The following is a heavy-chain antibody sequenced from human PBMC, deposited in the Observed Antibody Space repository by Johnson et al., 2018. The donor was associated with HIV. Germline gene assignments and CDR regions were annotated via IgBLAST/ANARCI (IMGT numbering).Heavy chain of an antibody. D-gene: IGHD4-17*01. CDR2: IKSKTDGGTT. CDR3: TTAVDGDPDAFDI. V-gene: IGHV3-15*01. J-gene: IGHJ3*02. Sequence: VQLVESGGGLVKPGGSLRLSCAASGFTFSNAWMSWVRQAPGKGLEWVGRIKSKTDGGTTDYAAPVKGRFTISRDDSKNTLYLQMNSLKTEDTAVYYCTTAVDGDPDAFDIWDQGTMVTVSS. CDR1: GFTFSNAW.